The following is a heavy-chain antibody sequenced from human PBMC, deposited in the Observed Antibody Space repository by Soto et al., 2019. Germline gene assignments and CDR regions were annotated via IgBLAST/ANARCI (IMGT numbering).Heavy chain of an antibody. V-gene: IGHV1-69*02. Sequence: QVQVVQSGAEVKKPESSVKVSCKPSGGTFNTYTVNWVRLAPGHGLEWMGRFIPILDMANYAQKFQDRVTITADSSTFTAYMELNSLTSHDTAVYYCAITYCRDNSCPRDFDFWGPGTRVTVSS. J-gene: IGHJ4*02. CDR2: FIPILDMA. CDR3: AITYCRDNSCPRDFDF. D-gene: IGHD2-21*01. CDR1: GGTFNTYT.